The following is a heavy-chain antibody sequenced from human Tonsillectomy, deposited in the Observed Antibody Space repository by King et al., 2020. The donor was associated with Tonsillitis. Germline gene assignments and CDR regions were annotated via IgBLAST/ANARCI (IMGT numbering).Heavy chain of an antibody. CDR2: INPHSGAT. D-gene: IGHD3-22*01. J-gene: IGHJ1*01. Sequence: VQLVESGAEVKKPGASVRVSCKASGYTFTAYNIHWVRQAPGQGLEWMGWINPHSGATNYAQKFQVRVTMTRDTSISTAYMELSRLRSDDTAVYYCARAPYYYDSSGYYGFFQHWGQGTLVTVSS. V-gene: IGHV1-2*02. CDR3: ARAPYYYDSSGYYGFFQH. CDR1: GYTFTAYN.